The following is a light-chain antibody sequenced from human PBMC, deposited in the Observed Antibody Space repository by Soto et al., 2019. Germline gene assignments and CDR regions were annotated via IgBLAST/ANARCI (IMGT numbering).Light chain of an antibody. J-gene: IGKJ5*01. CDR2: GAS. CDR1: QSVGIN. Sequence: ENVLTQSPGTLSLSPGERATLSCRASQSVGINVAWYQQKPGQAPRLLIYGASSRAIGIPDRFSGSGSGTDFTLTISRLEPEDFAVYYCQQYGASPITFGQGTRLEIK. V-gene: IGKV3-20*01. CDR3: QQYGASPIT.